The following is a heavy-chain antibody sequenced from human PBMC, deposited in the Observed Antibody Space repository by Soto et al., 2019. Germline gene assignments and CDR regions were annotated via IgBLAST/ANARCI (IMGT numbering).Heavy chain of an antibody. CDR3: ARGFRVYDYVWGSYRYFDY. CDR2: IIPIFGTA. V-gene: IGHV1-69*13. J-gene: IGHJ4*02. CDR1: GGTFSSYA. Sequence: ASVKVSCKASGGTFSSYAISWVRQAPGQGLEWMGGIIPIFGTANYAQKFQGRVTITADESTSTAYMELSSLRSEDTAVYYCARGFRVYDYVWGSYRYFDYWGQGTLVTVS. D-gene: IGHD3-16*02.